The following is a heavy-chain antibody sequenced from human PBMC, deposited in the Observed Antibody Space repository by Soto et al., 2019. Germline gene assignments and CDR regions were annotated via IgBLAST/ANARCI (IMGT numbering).Heavy chain of an antibody. CDR2: IIPIFGTA. V-gene: IGHV1-69*06. D-gene: IGHD5-12*01. CDR3: ARGGAGLLQFAGAY. Sequence: SVKVSCKASGGTFSSYAISWVRQAPGQGLEWMGGIIPIFGTANYAQKFQGRVTITADKSTSTAYMELSSLRSEDTAVYYCARGGAGLLQFAGAYWGQGTLVTVPS. J-gene: IGHJ4*02. CDR1: GGTFSSYA.